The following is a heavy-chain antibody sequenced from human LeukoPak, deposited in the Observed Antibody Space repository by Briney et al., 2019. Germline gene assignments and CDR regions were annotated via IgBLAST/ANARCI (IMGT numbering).Heavy chain of an antibody. V-gene: IGHV4-4*07. CDR2: IHTSGST. CDR3: AREGCSGGSCYHDY. D-gene: IGHD2-15*01. CDR1: GGSFSGYY. Sequence: SETLSLTCAVYGGSFSGYYWSWIRQPAGKGLEWIGRIHTSGSTNYNLSLKSRVTISGDTSKNQFSLKLSSVTAADTAVYYCAREGCSGGSCYHDYWGQGTLVTVSS. J-gene: IGHJ4*02.